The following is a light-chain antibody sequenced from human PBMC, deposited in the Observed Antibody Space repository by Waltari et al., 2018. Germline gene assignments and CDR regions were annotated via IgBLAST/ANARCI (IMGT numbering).Light chain of an antibody. CDR1: QSVLYSSNNKNY. J-gene: IGKJ1*01. Sequence: DIVMTQSPDSLAVSLGERATINCKSSQSVLYSSNNKNYLAWYQQKPGQPPKLRIYWASNRESGVPDRFSGSGSGTDFTLTISSLQAEDVAVYYCQQYYSSRTFGQGTKVEIK. CDR3: QQYYSSRT. CDR2: WAS. V-gene: IGKV4-1*01.